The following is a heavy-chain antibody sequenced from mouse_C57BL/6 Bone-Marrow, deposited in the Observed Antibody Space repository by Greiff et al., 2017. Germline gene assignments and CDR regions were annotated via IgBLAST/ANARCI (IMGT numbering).Heavy chain of an antibody. V-gene: IGHV1-52*01. CDR1: GYTFTSYW. CDR2: IDPSDSAT. CDR3: SDGSSYPYWYFDV. Sequence: VQLQQPGAELVRPGSSVKLSCKASGYTFTSYWMHWVKQRPIQGLEWIGNIDPSDSATHYNQKFKDKATLTVDKSSSTAYMQLSSLTSEDSAVYYWSDGSSYPYWYFDVWGTGTTVTVSS. J-gene: IGHJ1*03. D-gene: IGHD1-1*01.